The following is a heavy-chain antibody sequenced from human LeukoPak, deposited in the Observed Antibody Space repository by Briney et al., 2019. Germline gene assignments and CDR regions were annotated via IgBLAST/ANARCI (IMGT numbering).Heavy chain of an antibody. CDR3: AGRYSGYVDY. CDR1: GGSISSSY. Sequence: PSETLSLTCTVSGGSISSSYWTWIRQPAGRGLEWIGRISLSGSTNYNPSLKSRVTMSVDTSQNQFSLKLSSVTAADTAVYYCAGRYSGYVDYWGQGTLVTVSS. J-gene: IGHJ4*02. D-gene: IGHD5-12*01. CDR2: ISLSGST. V-gene: IGHV4-4*07.